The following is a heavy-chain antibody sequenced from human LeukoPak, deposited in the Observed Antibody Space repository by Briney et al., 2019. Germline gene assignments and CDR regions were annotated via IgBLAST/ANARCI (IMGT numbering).Heavy chain of an antibody. Sequence: SETLSLTCSVSGGSISSYHWSWIRQPPGRGLEWIAFFFSSGSTNYNPSLKSRVTISVDTSKNQFSLKLSSVTAADTAVYYCARWSSASSWYSDYYYGMDVWGQGTTVTVSS. CDR3: ARWSSASSWYSDYYYGMDV. D-gene: IGHD6-13*01. J-gene: IGHJ6*02. V-gene: IGHV4-59*01. CDR2: FFSSGST. CDR1: GGSISSYH.